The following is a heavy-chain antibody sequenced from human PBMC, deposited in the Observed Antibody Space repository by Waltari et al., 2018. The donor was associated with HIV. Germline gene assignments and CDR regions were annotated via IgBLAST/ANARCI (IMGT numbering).Heavy chain of an antibody. Sequence: QVQLQQWGAGLLKPSETLSLTCAVYGGSFSGYYWSWIRQPPGKGLEWIGEINHSGRTNYNPSLKSRVTISVDTSENQFSLKLSSVAAADTAVYYCARLDDYGDGNWGQGTLVTVSS. CDR3: ARLDDYGDGN. V-gene: IGHV4-34*01. D-gene: IGHD4-17*01. CDR2: INHSGRT. CDR1: GGSFSGYY. J-gene: IGHJ4*02.